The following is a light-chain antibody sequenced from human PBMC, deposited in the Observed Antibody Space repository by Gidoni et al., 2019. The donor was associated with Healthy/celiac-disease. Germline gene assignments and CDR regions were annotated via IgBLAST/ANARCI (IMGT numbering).Light chain of an antibody. CDR1: QSVSSY. CDR2: DAS. J-gene: IGKJ2*01. Sequence: EIVLTQSPATLSLSPGERATLSGRASQSVSSYLAWYQQKPGQAPRLLIYDASNRATGIPARFSGSGSGTDFTLTISSLEPEDFAVYSCQQRSNWPPYTFGQGTKLEIK. CDR3: QQRSNWPPYT. V-gene: IGKV3-11*01.